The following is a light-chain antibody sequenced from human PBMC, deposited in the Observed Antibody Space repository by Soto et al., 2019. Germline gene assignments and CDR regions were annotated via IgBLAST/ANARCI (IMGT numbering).Light chain of an antibody. J-gene: IGKJ4*01. CDR2: AAP. CDR3: QKFNAVPT. CDR1: QAISNY. Sequence: DIQMTQSPSSLSASVGDRVTITCRASQAISNYLAWYQQKPGKVPTLLISAAPTLQPGVPSRFSGSGSGTDFTLTISSLQPEDVATYYCQKFNAVPTFGGGTKVEI. V-gene: IGKV1-27*01.